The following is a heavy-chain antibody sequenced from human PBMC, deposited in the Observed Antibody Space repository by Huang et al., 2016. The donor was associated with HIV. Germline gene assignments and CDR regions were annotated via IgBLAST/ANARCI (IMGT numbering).Heavy chain of an antibody. J-gene: IGHJ4*02. V-gene: IGHV3-21*01. CDR2: ISPSSIFR. CDR3: VKDRGQQLSPFDS. Sequence: EVQLVDSGGGLVKPGGSLRLSCAASGFSLDSFNMFWVRQTPAKVLQWFASISPSSIFRESADSVKGRFSIARDNAKNSLDLQMNSLRGEDTAVYYCVKDRGQQLSPFDSWGQGTLVTVSS. CDR1: GFSLDSFN. D-gene: IGHD6-13*01.